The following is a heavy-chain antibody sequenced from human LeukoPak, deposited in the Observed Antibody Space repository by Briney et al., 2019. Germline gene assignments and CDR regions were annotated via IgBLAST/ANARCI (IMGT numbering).Heavy chain of an antibody. CDR3: ARSRISFDSSGYGDAFNI. Sequence: SETLSLTCAVYGGSFSGYYWNWIRQPPGKGLQWIGYIYYSGRTNYMPSLKSRVTISVDTSKNQFSLKLSSVTAADTAVYYCARSRISFDSSGYGDAFNIWGQGTMVTVSS. V-gene: IGHV4-59*01. CDR1: GGSFSGYY. CDR2: IYYSGRT. J-gene: IGHJ3*02. D-gene: IGHD3-22*01.